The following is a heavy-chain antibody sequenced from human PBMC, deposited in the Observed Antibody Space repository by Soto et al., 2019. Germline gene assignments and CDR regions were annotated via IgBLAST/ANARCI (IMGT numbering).Heavy chain of an antibody. CDR2: FGGDENYT. Sequence: GGSLRLSCGASGFSVKRYWMHWVRQAPGKGLVWLSRFGGDENYTDYADSVRGRFTISGDIAKNTIYLQMNSLRAENTAVYYCGKGKELGVVLYGLDAWGQGTTVTVSS. CDR1: GFSVKRYW. J-gene: IGHJ6*02. V-gene: IGHV3-74*01. CDR3: GKGKELGVVLYGLDA. D-gene: IGHD3-3*01.